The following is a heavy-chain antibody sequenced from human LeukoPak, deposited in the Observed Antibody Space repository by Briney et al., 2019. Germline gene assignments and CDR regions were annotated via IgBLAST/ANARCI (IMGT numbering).Heavy chain of an antibody. CDR1: GFTFSSYG. J-gene: IGHJ4*02. D-gene: IGHD6-6*01. Sequence: GGSLRLSCAASGFTFSSYGMNWARQPPGKGLGWVAFIRYDGSNKYYADSVKGRFTISRDNSKNTLYLQMNSLRAEDTAVYYCAKDGYSSSSVVGLYWGQGTLVTVSS. CDR2: IRYDGSNK. CDR3: AKDGYSSSSVVGLY. V-gene: IGHV3-30*02.